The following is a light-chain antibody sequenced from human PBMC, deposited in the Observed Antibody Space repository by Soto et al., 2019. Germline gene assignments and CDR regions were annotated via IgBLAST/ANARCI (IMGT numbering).Light chain of an antibody. J-gene: IGKJ1*01. Sequence: DIQMTQSPSTLSASVGDRVTITCRASQSISSWWAWYQQKPGKAPKLLIQKASSLESGVPSRFSGSGSGTEFTLTISSLQPDDFATYYCQQYNRYSPWTFGQGTKVEIK. CDR2: KAS. CDR1: QSISSW. V-gene: IGKV1-5*03. CDR3: QQYNRYSPWT.